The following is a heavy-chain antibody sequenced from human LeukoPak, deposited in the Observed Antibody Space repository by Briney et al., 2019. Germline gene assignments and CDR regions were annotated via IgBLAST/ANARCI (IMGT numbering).Heavy chain of an antibody. CDR3: AKILGGPYYDSIGGLDFDI. CDR2: ISGSGGSGGST. Sequence: GGSLRLSCAASGFTFRSYAMSRVRQAPGKGLEWVSAISGSGGSGGSTDYADSVKSRFTISRDNSKNTLYLQMNSLRAEDTAVYYCAKILGGPYYDSIGGLDFDIWGQGTMVTVSS. D-gene: IGHD3-22*01. V-gene: IGHV3-23*01. J-gene: IGHJ3*02. CDR1: GFTFRSYA.